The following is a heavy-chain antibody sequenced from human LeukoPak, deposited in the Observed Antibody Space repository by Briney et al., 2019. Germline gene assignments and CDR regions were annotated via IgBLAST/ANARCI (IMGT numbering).Heavy chain of an antibody. CDR3: AKSWGVTAIPPFYF. D-gene: IGHD2-21*02. CDR1: GLTFIIYA. J-gene: IGHJ4*02. V-gene: IGHV3-23*01. CDR2: ISGSGGSK. Sequence: PGGSQSLSCAASGLTFIIYAMRWARHAPGEGREWVSAISGSGGSKYYADSVKGRFTISRENPKNTLYLQMNSLRAEHTAVYYCAKSWGVTAIPPFYFWGQGTLVTVSS.